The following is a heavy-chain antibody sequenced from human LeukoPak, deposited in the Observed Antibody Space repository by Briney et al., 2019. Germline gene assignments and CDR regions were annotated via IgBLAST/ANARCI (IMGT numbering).Heavy chain of an antibody. V-gene: IGHV3-23*01. Sequence: GGSLRLSCAGSGFTFSNYAMTWVRQAPGKGLEWVSSVSGSGRITFCPDSVEGRFTISRDNSKNTVYLQMNSLRADDTAVYYCAKDESPYYYDSSDLRDDAFDIWGQGTMVTVSS. J-gene: IGHJ3*02. D-gene: IGHD3-22*01. CDR1: GFTFSNYA. CDR2: VSGSGRIT. CDR3: AKDESPYYYDSSDLRDDAFDI.